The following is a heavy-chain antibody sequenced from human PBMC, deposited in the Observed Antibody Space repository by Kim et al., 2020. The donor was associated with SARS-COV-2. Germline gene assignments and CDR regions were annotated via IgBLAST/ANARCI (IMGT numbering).Heavy chain of an antibody. Sequence: SETLSLTCTVSGGSISSYYWSWIRQPPGKGLEWIGYIYYSGSTNYNPSLKSRVTISVDTSKNQFSLKLSSVTAADTAVYYCARDISGWYGFDYWGQGTLVTVSS. J-gene: IGHJ4*02. CDR1: GGSISSYY. D-gene: IGHD6-19*01. V-gene: IGHV4-59*01. CDR2: IYYSGST. CDR3: ARDISGWYGFDY.